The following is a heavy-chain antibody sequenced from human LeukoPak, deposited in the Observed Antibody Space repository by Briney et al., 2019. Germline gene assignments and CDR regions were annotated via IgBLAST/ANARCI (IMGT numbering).Heavy chain of an antibody. CDR1: GGSISSYY. D-gene: IGHD3-10*02. Sequence: SETLSLTCTVSGGSISSYYWSWIRQPPGKGLEWIAYIYYSGSTNYNPSLQSRVTISVDTSNNQFSLKLSSVTAADTAVYYCATYHFRGDTHYFDYWGQGILVTVSS. J-gene: IGHJ4*02. CDR3: ATYHFRGDTHYFDY. CDR2: IYYSGST. V-gene: IGHV4-59*01.